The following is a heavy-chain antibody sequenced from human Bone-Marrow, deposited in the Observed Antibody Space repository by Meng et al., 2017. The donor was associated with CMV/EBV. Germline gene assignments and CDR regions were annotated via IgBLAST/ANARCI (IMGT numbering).Heavy chain of an antibody. Sequence: SETLSLTCTVSGYSITGPYYWGWIRQPPGKGLEWIGTIYHRGTTYYNPSLKSRATISVDTSKNQFSLKLSSVTAADTAVYYCAGDGYDTLADWGQGTLVTVSS. CDR3: AGDGYDTLAD. J-gene: IGHJ4*02. CDR1: GYSITGPYY. V-gene: IGHV4-38-2*02. D-gene: IGHD2-15*01. CDR2: IYHRGTT.